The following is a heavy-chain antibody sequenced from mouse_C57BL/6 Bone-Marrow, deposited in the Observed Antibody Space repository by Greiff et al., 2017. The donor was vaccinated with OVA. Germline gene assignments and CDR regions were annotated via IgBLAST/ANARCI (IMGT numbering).Heavy chain of an antibody. J-gene: IGHJ3*01. CDR1: GYTFTSYT. CDR3: ASGGSSWFAY. Sequence: VQLQQSGAELARPGASVKMSCKASGYTFTSYTMHWVKQRPGQGLEWIGYINPSSGYTKYNQKFKGKATLTADKSSSTAYMELRSLTSEDSAVYFCASGGSSWFAYWGQGTLVTVS. D-gene: IGHD1-1*02. V-gene: IGHV1-4*01. CDR2: INPSSGYT.